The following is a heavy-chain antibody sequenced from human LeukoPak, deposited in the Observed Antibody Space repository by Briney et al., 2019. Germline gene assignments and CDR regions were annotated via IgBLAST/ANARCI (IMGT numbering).Heavy chain of an antibody. Sequence: GGSLRLSCAASGFTFSSYGMHWVRQAPGKGVEWVAFIRYDESNQYYADSVKGRFTISRDNSKSTLHLQMNSLKVEDTAVYYCAKGYGGSHFDYWGQGALVAVSS. CDR1: GFTFSSYG. CDR3: AKGYGGSHFDY. CDR2: IRYDESNQ. V-gene: IGHV3-30*02. J-gene: IGHJ4*02. D-gene: IGHD4-23*01.